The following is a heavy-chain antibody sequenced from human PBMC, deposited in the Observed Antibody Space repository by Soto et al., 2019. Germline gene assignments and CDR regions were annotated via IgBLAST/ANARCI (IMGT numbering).Heavy chain of an antibody. D-gene: IGHD1-20*01. Sequence: ASVKVSCKASGYTFTSYDINWVRQATGQGLEWMGRMNPNSGNTGYAQKFQGRVTMTRNTSISTAYMELSSLRPEDTAVYYCARGGRESNWNDGNFEYWGQGTQVTVSS. V-gene: IGHV1-8*01. CDR1: GYTFTSYD. J-gene: IGHJ4*02. CDR3: ARGGRESNWNDGNFEY. CDR2: MNPNSGNT.